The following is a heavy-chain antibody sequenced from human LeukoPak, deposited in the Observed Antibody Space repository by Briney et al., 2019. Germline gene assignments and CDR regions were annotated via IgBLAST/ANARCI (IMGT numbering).Heavy chain of an antibody. CDR3: ARELVAATLSSFDP. V-gene: IGHV1-69*05. CDR2: IILIFGTA. CDR1: GGTFSSYA. Sequence: SVKVSCKASGGTFSSYAISWVRQAPGQGLEWMGGIILIFGTANYAQKFQGRVTITTDESTSTAYMELSSLRSEDTAVYYCARELVAATLSSFDPWGQGTLVTVSS. J-gene: IGHJ5*02. D-gene: IGHD2-15*01.